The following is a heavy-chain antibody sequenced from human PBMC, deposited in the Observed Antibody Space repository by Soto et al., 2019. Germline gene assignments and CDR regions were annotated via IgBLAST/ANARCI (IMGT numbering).Heavy chain of an antibody. V-gene: IGHV4-4*02. J-gene: IGHJ4*02. CDR2: IYHSGST. D-gene: IGHD1-26*01. Sequence: SETLSLTCAVSGGSISSSNWWSWVRQPPGKGLEWIGEIYHSGSTNYNPSLKSRVTISVDKSKNQFSLKLSSVTAADTAVYYCARVTVAVPATTHYFDYWGQGTLVTVSS. CDR1: GGSISSSNW. CDR3: ARVTVAVPATTHYFDY.